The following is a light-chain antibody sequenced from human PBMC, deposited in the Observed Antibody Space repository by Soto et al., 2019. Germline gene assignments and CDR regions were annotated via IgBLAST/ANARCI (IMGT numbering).Light chain of an antibody. CDR2: GNS. Sequence: QSVLTQPPSVSGAPGQRVTISCTGSSSNIGAHYDVHWYQQLPGTAPKLLIYGNSNRPSGVPDRFSGSKSGTSASLAITGLQAEDEADYYCQSYANSLSFYVFGTGTKLTVL. CDR3: QSYANSLSFYV. V-gene: IGLV1-40*01. CDR1: SSNIGAHYD. J-gene: IGLJ1*01.